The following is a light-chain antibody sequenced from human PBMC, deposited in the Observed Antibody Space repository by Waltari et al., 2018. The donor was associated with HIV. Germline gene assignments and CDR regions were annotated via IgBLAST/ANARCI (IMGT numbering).Light chain of an antibody. J-gene: IGKJ1*01. Sequence: DIVMTQSPHSLALSLGERATINCKSSQSIFSSSKNANFLAWYQQKPGQSPKLLIYWASTRASGVPDRFRGSGSRTDFTLSISSLQSEDVAVYFCQQYYSTPPTFGQGTRVEIK. V-gene: IGKV4-1*01. CDR3: QQYYSTPPT. CDR2: WAS. CDR1: QSIFSSSKNANF.